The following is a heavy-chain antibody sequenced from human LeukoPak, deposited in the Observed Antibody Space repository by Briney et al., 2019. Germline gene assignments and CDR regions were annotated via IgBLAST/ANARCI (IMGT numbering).Heavy chain of an antibody. CDR1: GFTFSSFA. CDR3: AKDGYCSVSSCSKSGFDY. CDR2: MSGSGTYT. Sequence: PGGSLRLSCTASGFTFSSFAMGWVRQAPGKGLEWVSSMSGSGTYTYHAESVKGRFTISRDNSKNTLFLQMNSLRSEDTAVYFRAKDGYCSVSSCSKSGFDYWGQGALVTVSS. D-gene: IGHD2-15*01. J-gene: IGHJ4*02. V-gene: IGHV3-23*01.